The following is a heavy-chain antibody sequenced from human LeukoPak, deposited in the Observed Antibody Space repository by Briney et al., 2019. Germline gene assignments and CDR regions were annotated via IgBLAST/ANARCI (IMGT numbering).Heavy chain of an antibody. CDR1: GFTVSSNY. Sequence: GGSLRLSCAVSGFTVSSNYMSWVRQAPGKGLEWVSIIHSGGSTYYADSVKGRFTISRDNSKNTLYPQMNSLRAEDTAVYYCARRLYFDYWGQGTLVTVSS. V-gene: IGHV3-66*01. D-gene: IGHD3-22*01. CDR3: ARRLYFDY. J-gene: IGHJ4*02. CDR2: IHSGGST.